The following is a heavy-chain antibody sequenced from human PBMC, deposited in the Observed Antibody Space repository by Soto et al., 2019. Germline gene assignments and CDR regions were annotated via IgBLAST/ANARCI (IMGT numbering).Heavy chain of an antibody. V-gene: IGHV1-18*01. CDR1: GYTFTSYG. CDR3: AKTYYYDRSGYYTFDY. D-gene: IGHD3-22*01. J-gene: IGHJ4*02. Sequence: ASVKVSCKASGYTFTSYGISWVRQAPGQGLEWMGWISAYNGNTNYAQKLQGRVTMTTDTSTSTAYMELRSLRSDDTAVYYCAKTYYYDRSGYYTFDYWGQGNPVTVSS. CDR2: ISAYNGNT.